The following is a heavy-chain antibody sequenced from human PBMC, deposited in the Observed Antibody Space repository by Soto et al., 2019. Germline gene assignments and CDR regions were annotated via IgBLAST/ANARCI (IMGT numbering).Heavy chain of an antibody. D-gene: IGHD2-15*01. J-gene: IGHJ4*02. V-gene: IGHV4-31*03. Sequence: SETLSLTCTVSGGSISSGGYYWSWIRQHPGKGLEWIGYIYHSGSTNYNPSLKSRVTISVDTSKNQFSLKLSSVTAADTAVYYCARAGAATLSDFWGQGTLVTVSS. CDR1: GGSISSGGYY. CDR2: IYHSGST. CDR3: ARAGAATLSDF.